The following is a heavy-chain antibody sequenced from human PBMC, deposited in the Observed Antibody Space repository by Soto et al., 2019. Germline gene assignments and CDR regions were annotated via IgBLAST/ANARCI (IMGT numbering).Heavy chain of an antibody. CDR1: GYTFTSYY. V-gene: IGHV1-46*01. J-gene: IGHJ6*02. CDR2: INPGGGSK. CDR3: ARDRGRAAAGEYYYYGMDV. Sequence: ASVKVSCKASGYTFTSYYIHWVRQASGQGLEWMGAINPGGGSKTYAQQFQGRVTMTRDASTSTVFMELSSLRSEDTAVYYCARDRGRAAAGEYYYYGMDVWDQGTTVTVSS. D-gene: IGHD6-13*01.